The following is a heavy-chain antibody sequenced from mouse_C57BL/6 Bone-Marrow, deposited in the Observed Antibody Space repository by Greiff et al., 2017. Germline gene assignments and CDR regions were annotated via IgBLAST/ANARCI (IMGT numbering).Heavy chain of an antibody. J-gene: IGHJ3*01. V-gene: IGHV1-81*01. CDR2: IYPRSGNT. CDR1: GYTFTSYG. CDR3: ARLRYDYDVAY. Sequence: QVQLQQSGAELARPGASVKLSCKASGYTFTSYGISWVKQRTGQGLEWIGEIYPRSGNTYSNEKFKGKATLTADKSSSTAYMELRSLTSEDSAVYFCARLRYDYDVAYWGQGTLVTVSA. D-gene: IGHD2-4*01.